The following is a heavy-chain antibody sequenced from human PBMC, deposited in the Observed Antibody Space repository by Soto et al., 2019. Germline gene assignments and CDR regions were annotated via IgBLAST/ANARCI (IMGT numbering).Heavy chain of an antibody. CDR1: GGSISSYY. J-gene: IGHJ5*02. CDR3: ARGPVSGWFDP. V-gene: IGHV4-59*01. D-gene: IGHD3-16*01. Sequence: SETLSLTCTVSGGSISSYYWSWIRQPPGKGLEWIGYIYYSGSTNYNPSLKSPVTISVDTSKNQFSLKLSSVTAADTAVYYCARGPVSGWFDPWGQGTLVTVSS. CDR2: IYYSGST.